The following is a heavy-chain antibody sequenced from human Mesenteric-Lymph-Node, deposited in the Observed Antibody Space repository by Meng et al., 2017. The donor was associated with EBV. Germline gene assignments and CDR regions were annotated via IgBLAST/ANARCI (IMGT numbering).Heavy chain of an antibody. V-gene: IGHV4-34*01. D-gene: IGHD3-3*02. Sequence: QVQLQQGGTGLLEPSETRSLTRKAPGGSFSGYHWSWIRQPPGKGLEYIGEISQSGDTTYNPSLKSRVTISVDRSRNQFSLKMASVTAADTAVYYCARGAIFGIVITYFDYWSQGTLVTVSS. J-gene: IGHJ4*02. CDR1: GGSFSGYH. CDR3: ARGAIFGIVITYFDY. CDR2: ISQSGDT.